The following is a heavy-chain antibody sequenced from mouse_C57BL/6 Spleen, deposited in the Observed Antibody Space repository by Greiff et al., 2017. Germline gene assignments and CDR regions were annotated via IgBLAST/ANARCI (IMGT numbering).Heavy chain of an antibody. Sequence: QVQLQQPGAELVRPGTSVKLSCKASGYTFTSYWMHWVKQRPGQGLEWIGVIDPSDSYTNYNQKFKGKATLTVDTSSSTAYMQLSSLTSEDSAVYYCAGRGNEGFAYWGQGTLVTVSA. J-gene: IGHJ3*01. D-gene: IGHD2-1*01. CDR3: AGRGNEGFAY. CDR2: IDPSDSYT. CDR1: GYTFTSYW. V-gene: IGHV1-59*01.